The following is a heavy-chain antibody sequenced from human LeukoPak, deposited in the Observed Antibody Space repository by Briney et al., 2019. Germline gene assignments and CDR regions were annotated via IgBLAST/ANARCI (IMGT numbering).Heavy chain of an antibody. Sequence: AGSLRLSCAASGFTFINYWMHWVRQAPGKGLVWVSRIKSDGSTTSYADSVRGRFTISRDNAKNTLYLQMNSIRAEDTAVYYCARVVMTSPTNWFDPWGQGTLVTVSS. J-gene: IGHJ5*02. D-gene: IGHD2-21*01. CDR3: ARVVMTSPTNWFDP. CDR2: IKSDGSTT. CDR1: GFTFINYW. V-gene: IGHV3-74*01.